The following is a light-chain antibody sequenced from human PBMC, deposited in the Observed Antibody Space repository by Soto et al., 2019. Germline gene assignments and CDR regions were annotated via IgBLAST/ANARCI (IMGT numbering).Light chain of an antibody. J-gene: IGKJ5*01. CDR2: DAS. CDR1: QSVSSY. Sequence: EIVLTQSPATLSLSPGERATLSCRASQSVSSYLAWCQQKPGQAPRLLIYDASNRATGIPARFSGSGSGTDFPLTISSLEPEDFAVYYCQQRSNWITFGQGTRLEIK. CDR3: QQRSNWIT. V-gene: IGKV3-11*01.